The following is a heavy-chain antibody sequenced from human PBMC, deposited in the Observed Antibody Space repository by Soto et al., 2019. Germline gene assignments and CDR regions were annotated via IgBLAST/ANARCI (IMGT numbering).Heavy chain of an antibody. CDR2: IYYSGTT. CDR1: GGSVASGRSY. CDR3: ALRNTEVANYWYFDI. D-gene: IGHD4-17*01. J-gene: IGHJ2*01. V-gene: IGHV4-39*01. Sequence: QLQLQESGPGLVKPSETLSLTCAVSGGSVASGRSYWCWIGQSPGKGLEWLGTIYYSGTTFYNPSLNGRVTISVDTSNTQFSLKLSSVSASDTAFYFCALRNTEVANYWYFDIWGRGTLVTVSS.